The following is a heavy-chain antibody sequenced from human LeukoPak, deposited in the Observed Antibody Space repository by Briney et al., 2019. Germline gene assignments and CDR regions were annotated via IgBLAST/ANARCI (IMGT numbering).Heavy chain of an antibody. CDR1: GRYISSYY. CDR2: VYYTGST. J-gene: IGHJ4*02. Sequence: PSETLSLTCTVSGRYISSYYWSWIRQPPGEGLEWIGYVYYTGSTNYNPSLKSRVSISVDTSKNQFSLKLRSVSAADTAVYYCARVYGDRIDYWGQGTLVTVSS. V-gene: IGHV4-59*12. D-gene: IGHD4-17*01. CDR3: ARVYGDRIDY.